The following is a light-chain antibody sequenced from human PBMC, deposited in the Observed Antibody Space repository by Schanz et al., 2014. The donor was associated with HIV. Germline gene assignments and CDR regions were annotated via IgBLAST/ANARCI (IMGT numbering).Light chain of an antibody. CDR2: DAS. V-gene: IGKV1-33*01. CDR1: QDISNY. J-gene: IGKJ1*01. CDR3: QQYYRTPWT. Sequence: DIQMTPSPSSLSASVGDRVTITCQASQDISNYLNWYQQKPGKAPKLLIYDASNLETGVPSRFSGSGSGTEFTLTISSLQPEDVAVYYCQQYYRTPWTFGQGTKVEIK.